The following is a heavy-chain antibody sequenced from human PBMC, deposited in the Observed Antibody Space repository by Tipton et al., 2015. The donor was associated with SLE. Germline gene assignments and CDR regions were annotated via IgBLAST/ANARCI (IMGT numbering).Heavy chain of an antibody. V-gene: IGHV4-39*07. CDR2: VYYSGTT. J-gene: IGHJ5*01. CDR3: ARDGQWELDS. CDR1: GASLSSNRYY. Sequence: TLSLTCTVSGASLSSNRYYWAWIRQPPGKGLEYIGSVYYSGTTNYIPSLKSRVTIAIDTSKNQFSLKVSSVTAADTAVYYCARDGQWELDSWGHGTLVTVSS. D-gene: IGHD1-26*01.